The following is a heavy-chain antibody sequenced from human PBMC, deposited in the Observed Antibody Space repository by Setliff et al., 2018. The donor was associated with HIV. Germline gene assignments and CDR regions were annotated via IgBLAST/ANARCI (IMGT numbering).Heavy chain of an antibody. J-gene: IGHJ3*02. D-gene: IGHD1-7*01. CDR1: GGSISSYY. CDR2: IYTSGST. Sequence: SESLSLTCTVSGGSISSYYWSWIRQPPGKGLEWIGYIYTSGSTNYNPSLKSRVTISVDTSKNQFSLKLSSVTAADTAVYYCARRVTGTTPRNAFDIWGQGTMVTVSS. V-gene: IGHV4-4*09. CDR3: ARRVTGTTPRNAFDI.